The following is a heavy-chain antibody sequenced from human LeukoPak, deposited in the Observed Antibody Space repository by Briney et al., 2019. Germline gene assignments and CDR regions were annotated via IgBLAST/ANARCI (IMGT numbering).Heavy chain of an antibody. J-gene: IGHJ6*02. V-gene: IGHV3-30*18. CDR2: ISYDGSNK. CDR1: GFTFSSYA. Sequence: GGSLRLSCAASGFTFSSYAMRWVRQAPGKGLEWVAVISYDGSNKYYADSVKGRFTISRDNSKNTLYLQMNSLRAEDTAVYYCAKAPLRYCSGGSCYTGGYYYYGMDVWGQGTTVTVSS. CDR3: AKAPLRYCSGGSCYTGGYYYYGMDV. D-gene: IGHD2-15*01.